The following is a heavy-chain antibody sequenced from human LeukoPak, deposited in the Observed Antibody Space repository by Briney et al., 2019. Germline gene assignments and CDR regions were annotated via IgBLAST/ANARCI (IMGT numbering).Heavy chain of an antibody. D-gene: IGHD2-2*01. V-gene: IGHV4-30-4*01. CDR2: IYYSGST. J-gene: IGHJ4*02. CDR1: GGSISSGEYY. CDR3: ARQSTGYCSSLDY. Sequence: SETLSLTCTVSGGSISSGEYYWSWIRQPPGKGLEWIGYIYYSGSTYYNPSLKSRVIISVDTSNNQFSLKLSSVTAADTAVYYCARQSTGYCSSLDYWGQGALVTVSS.